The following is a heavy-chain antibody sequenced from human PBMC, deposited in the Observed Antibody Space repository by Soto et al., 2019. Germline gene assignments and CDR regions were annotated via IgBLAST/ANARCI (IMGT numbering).Heavy chain of an antibody. CDR3: AKDQGYSYGIDY. V-gene: IGHV3-30*18. J-gene: IGHJ4*02. Sequence: PGGSLRLSCAASGFTFSSYGMHWVRQAPGKGLEWVAVISYDGSNKYYADSVKGRFTISRDNSKNTLYLQMNSLRAEDTAVYYCAKDQGYSYGIDYWGQGILVTVSS. CDR2: ISYDGSNK. CDR1: GFTFSSYG. D-gene: IGHD5-18*01.